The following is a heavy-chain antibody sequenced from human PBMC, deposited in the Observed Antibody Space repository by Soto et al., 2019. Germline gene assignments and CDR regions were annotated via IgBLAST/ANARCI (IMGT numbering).Heavy chain of an antibody. CDR2: IIPIFGTA. Sequence: QVQLVQSGAEVRKPGYSVRVSCKASGGSFNRHTISWVRQAPGQGLEWMGGIIPIFGTANHAQKFQGRVTIFADESTSTVYMELSSLRSDDTAIYYCARGWGYDSTDYYYAYWGQGTLVIVSS. D-gene: IGHD3-22*01. J-gene: IGHJ4*02. CDR1: GGSFNRHT. V-gene: IGHV1-69*01. CDR3: ARGWGYDSTDYYYAY.